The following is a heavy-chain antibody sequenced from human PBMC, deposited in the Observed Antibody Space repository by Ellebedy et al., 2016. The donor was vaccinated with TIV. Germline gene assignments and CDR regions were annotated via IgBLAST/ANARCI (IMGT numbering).Heavy chain of an antibody. D-gene: IGHD5-18*01. CDR2: IYYSGST. CDR1: GGSISSSSHY. V-gene: IGHV4-39*01. Sequence: MPGGSLRLSCTVSGGSISSSSHYWGWIRQPPGKGLEWIGDIYYSGSTYYNPSLKSRVTISVDTSKNQFSLKLSSVTAADTAVYYCARRGGYTFDYVYWGQGTLVTVSS. CDR3: ARRGGYTFDYVY. J-gene: IGHJ4*02.